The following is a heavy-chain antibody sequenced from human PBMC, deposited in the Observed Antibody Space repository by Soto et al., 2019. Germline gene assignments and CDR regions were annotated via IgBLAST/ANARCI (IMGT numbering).Heavy chain of an antibody. CDR2: IWRAGLI. CDR1: GFTVSSKY. Sequence: PGGSLRLSCAASGFTVSSKYMSWVRQAPGKGLEWVSIIWRAGLIYYADSVRGRFTISRDISKNILYLEMTSLRAGDTAGYYCVREAPMDVWGQGTTVTVSS. CDR3: VREAPMDV. J-gene: IGHJ6*02. V-gene: IGHV3-53*01.